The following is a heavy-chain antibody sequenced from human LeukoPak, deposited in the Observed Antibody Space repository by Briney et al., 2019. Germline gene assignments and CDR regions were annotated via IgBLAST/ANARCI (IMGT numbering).Heavy chain of an antibody. CDR1: GFTFSSYA. CDR3: ANWVEGARPSLDY. V-gene: IGHV3-23*01. CDR2: ISGSGGNT. J-gene: IGHJ4*02. D-gene: IGHD6-6*01. Sequence: GGSLRLSCSASGFTFSSYAMAWVRQAPGTGLGWVSAISGSGGNTYYADSVKGRFTISRDNSKNTLYLQMNSLRAEDTAVYYCANWVEGARPSLDYWGQGALVTVSS.